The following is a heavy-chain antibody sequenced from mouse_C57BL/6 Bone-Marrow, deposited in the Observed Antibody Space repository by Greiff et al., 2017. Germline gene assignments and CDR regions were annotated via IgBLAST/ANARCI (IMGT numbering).Heavy chain of an antibody. J-gene: IGHJ4*01. CDR1: GYTFTGYW. CDR3: AKWGYSLDY. Sequence: QVQLQQSGAELMKPGASVKLSCKATGYTFTGYWIEWVKQRPGHGLEWIGEILPGSGSTNYNEKFKGKATFTADTSSNTAYMQLSSQTTEAAAIYYCAKWGYSLDYWGQGTSVTVSS. CDR2: ILPGSGST. V-gene: IGHV1-9*01.